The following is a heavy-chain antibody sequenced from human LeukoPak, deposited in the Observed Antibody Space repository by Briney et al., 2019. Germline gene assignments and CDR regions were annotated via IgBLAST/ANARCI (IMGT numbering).Heavy chain of an antibody. CDR1: GFTFSSYA. D-gene: IGHD5-24*01. J-gene: IGHJ4*02. CDR2: IHPSGSNA. V-gene: IGHV3-23*05. CDR3: ARGDGYNSYYFDY. Sequence: GGSLRLSCAASGFTFSSYAMSWVRQAPGKGLEWVSTIHPSGSNAQHADSVKGRFTISRDNSKNTLYLQMNSLRAEDTAVYYCARGDGYNSYYFDYWGQGTLVTVSS.